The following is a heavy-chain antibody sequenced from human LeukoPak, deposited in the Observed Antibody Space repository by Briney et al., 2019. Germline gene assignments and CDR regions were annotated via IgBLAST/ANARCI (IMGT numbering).Heavy chain of an antibody. Sequence: PSETLSLTCTVSGGSISSGGYYWSWIRQHPGKGLEWVGYIYYSGSTYYNPSLKSRVTISVDTSKNQFSLKLSSVTAADTAVYYCARDGHYYDSSGPDYWGQGTLVTVSS. CDR3: ARDGHYYDSSGPDY. V-gene: IGHV4-31*03. CDR2: IYYSGST. D-gene: IGHD3-22*01. J-gene: IGHJ4*02. CDR1: GGSISSGGYY.